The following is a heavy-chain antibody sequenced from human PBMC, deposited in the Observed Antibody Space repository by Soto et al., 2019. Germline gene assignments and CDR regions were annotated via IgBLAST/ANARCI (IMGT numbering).Heavy chain of an antibody. V-gene: IGHV1-69*13. CDR1: GGAFSSYA. J-gene: IGHJ5*02. D-gene: IGHD2-15*01. CDR2: IIPIFGTA. Sequence: GASVKVSCKASGGAFSSYAISWVRQVPGQGLEWMGGIIPIFGTANYAQKFQGRVTITADESTSTAYMELNSLRSEDTAVYYCARDCSAGSCYHNWFDPWGQGTLVTVSS. CDR3: ARDCSAGSCYHNWFDP.